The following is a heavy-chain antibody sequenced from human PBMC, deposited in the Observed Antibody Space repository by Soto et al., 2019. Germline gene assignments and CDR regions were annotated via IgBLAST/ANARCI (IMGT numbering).Heavy chain of an antibody. CDR2: ISGSGGST. V-gene: IGHV3-23*01. CDR1: GFTFSSYA. J-gene: IGHJ6*02. D-gene: IGHD5-18*01. CDR3: AKGGDGEDTAMVYYGMDV. Sequence: GSLRLSCAASGFTFSSYAMSWVRQAPGKGLEWVSAISGSGGSTYYADSVKGRFTISRDNSKNTLYLQMNSLRAEDTAVYYCAKGGDGEDTAMVYYGMDVWGQGTTVTVS.